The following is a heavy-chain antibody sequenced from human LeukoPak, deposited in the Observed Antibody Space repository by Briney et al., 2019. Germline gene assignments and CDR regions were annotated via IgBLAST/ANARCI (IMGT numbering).Heavy chain of an antibody. J-gene: IGHJ5*02. Sequence: PSETLSLTCTVSGDSISNSDYYWGWIRQPPGKGLEWIALINYSRRTFYNPSLRSRVTISVDMSKNQFSLNLNSVTAADTAVYYCARRRKDLNWFDPWGQGTLVTVSS. CDR3: ARRRKDLNWFDP. V-gene: IGHV4-39*01. CDR1: GDSISNSDYY. CDR2: INYSRRT.